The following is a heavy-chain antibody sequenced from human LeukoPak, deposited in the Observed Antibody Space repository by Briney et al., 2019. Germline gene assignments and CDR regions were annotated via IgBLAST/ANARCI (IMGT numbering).Heavy chain of an antibody. D-gene: IGHD6-13*01. Sequence: SETLSLTCTVSGGSISSYYWSWIRQPPGKGLEWIGYIYYSGSTNYNPSLKSRLTISVDTSKNQFSLKLSSVTAADTAVYYCARDEQQLVLEWGQGTLVTVSS. CDR1: GGSISSYY. J-gene: IGHJ4*02. CDR2: IYYSGST. V-gene: IGHV4-59*01. CDR3: ARDEQQLVLE.